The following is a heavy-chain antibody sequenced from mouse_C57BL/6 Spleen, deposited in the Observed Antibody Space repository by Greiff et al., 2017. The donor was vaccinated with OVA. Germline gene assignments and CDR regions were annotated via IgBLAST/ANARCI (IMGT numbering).Heavy chain of an antibody. CDR2: INYDGSST. CDR3: AREGLAFCC. V-gene: IGHV5-16*01. J-gene: IGHJ2*01. Sequence: EVMLVESEGGLVQPGRSLKLSCTASGFSFSDYYMAWVRQVPEKGLEWVANINYDGSSTYSLDSLKSRFIISRDNAKNILYLHMSRLTSEDTATYYGAREGLAFCCWGKGTTLTVSS. CDR1: GFSFSDYY. D-gene: IGHD3-3*01.